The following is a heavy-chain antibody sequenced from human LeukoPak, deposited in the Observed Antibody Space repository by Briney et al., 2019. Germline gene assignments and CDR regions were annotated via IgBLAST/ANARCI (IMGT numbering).Heavy chain of an antibody. CDR1: GFTFSTYA. D-gene: IGHD3-22*01. CDR3: ARDLGQYYDTSDNWFDP. Sequence: PGGSLRLSCAASGFTFSTYAMSWVRQAPGKGLEWVSVIYSGGSTYYADSVKGRFTISRDNAKNTLNLQMNSLRAEDTAVYYCARDLGQYYDTSDNWFDPWAREPWSPSPQ. V-gene: IGHV3-66*01. CDR2: IYSGGST. J-gene: IGHJ5*02.